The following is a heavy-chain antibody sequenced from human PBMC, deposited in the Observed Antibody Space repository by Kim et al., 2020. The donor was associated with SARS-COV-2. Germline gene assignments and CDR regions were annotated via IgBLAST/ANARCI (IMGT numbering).Heavy chain of an antibody. J-gene: IGHJ6*02. CDR3: AKERQQLTRYYYFYGMDV. Sequence: GGSLRLSCAASGFSFSSYGMSWVRQGPGKGLEWVSSISGRGSDTHYADSVKGRFTISRDNSNNTLYLQMNSLRADDTAIYFCAKERQQLTRYYYFYGMDVWGQRTTVTVSS. V-gene: IGHV3-23*01. CDR2: ISGRGSDT. CDR1: GFSFSSYG. D-gene: IGHD6-13*01.